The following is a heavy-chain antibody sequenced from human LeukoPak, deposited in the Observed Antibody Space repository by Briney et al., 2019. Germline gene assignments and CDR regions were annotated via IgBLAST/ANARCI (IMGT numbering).Heavy chain of an antibody. CDR1: GLTVSSNS. CDR3: ARDREDYGDFGY. V-gene: IGHV3-21*01. D-gene: IGHD4-17*01. CDR2: ITCCRPDI. J-gene: IGHJ4*02. Sequence: TGGSLRLSCTVSGLTVSSNSMSWVRQAPGKGLEWVSSITCCRPDITYGDSVTGRFTISRDNAKNSLYLQMNSLRAEDTAVYYCARDREDYGDFGYWGQGTLVTVSS.